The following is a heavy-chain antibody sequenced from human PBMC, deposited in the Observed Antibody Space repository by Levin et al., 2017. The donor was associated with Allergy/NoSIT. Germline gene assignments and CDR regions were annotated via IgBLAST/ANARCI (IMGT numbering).Heavy chain of an antibody. CDR3: TTQTRITMIVNDY. J-gene: IGHJ4*02. Sequence: PGGSLRLSCAASGFTFSNAWMSWVRQAPGKGLEWVGRIKSKTDGGTTDYAAPVKGRFTISRDDSKNTLYLQMNSLKTEDTAVYYCTTQTRITMIVNDYWGQGTLVTVSS. V-gene: IGHV3-15*01. CDR1: GFTFSNAW. D-gene: IGHD3-22*01. CDR2: IKSKTDGGTT.